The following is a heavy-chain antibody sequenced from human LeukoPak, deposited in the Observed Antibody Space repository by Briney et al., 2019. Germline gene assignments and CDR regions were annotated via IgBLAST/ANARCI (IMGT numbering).Heavy chain of an antibody. CDR3: AKSGSGTYYNPDFGY. Sequence: PGGSLRLSCAASGFTFSSYAMTWVRQAPGKGLEWVSGISKSGVSTDYADSVKGRFTISRDNSKNTLYLQMNSLRAEDTAVYYCAKSGSGTYYNPDFGYWGQGTLVTVSS. V-gene: IGHV3-23*01. CDR2: ISKSGVST. J-gene: IGHJ4*02. D-gene: IGHD3-10*01. CDR1: GFTFSSYA.